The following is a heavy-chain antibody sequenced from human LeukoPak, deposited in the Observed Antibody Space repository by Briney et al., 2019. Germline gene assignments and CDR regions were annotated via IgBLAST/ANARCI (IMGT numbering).Heavy chain of an antibody. Sequence: PSETLSLTCTVSGGSLRSYYWSWIRQPPGKGLEWIAYIYSSGSTTNYNPSLKSRVTISVDTSKNQFSLQLTSLTAADTAVYYCTRQVDRYVHFDNWGQGTLVTVSS. D-gene: IGHD3-16*02. V-gene: IGHV4-59*08. J-gene: IGHJ4*02. CDR3: TRQVDRYVHFDN. CDR1: GGSLRSYY. CDR2: IYSSGSTT.